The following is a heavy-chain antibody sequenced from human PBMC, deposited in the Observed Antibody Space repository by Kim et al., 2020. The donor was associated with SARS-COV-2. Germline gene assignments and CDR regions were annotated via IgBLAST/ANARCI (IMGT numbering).Heavy chain of an antibody. CDR2: ISAYNGNT. D-gene: IGHD2-15*01. CDR3: ARVGVVVVAATVTYYYYYGMDV. V-gene: IGHV1-18*01. J-gene: IGHJ6*02. CDR1: GYTFTSYG. Sequence: ASVKVSCKASGYTFTSYGISWVRQAPGQGLEWMGWISAYNGNTNYAQKLQGRVTMTTDTSTSTAYMELRSLRSDDTAVYYCARVGVVVVAATVTYYYYYGMDVWGQGTTVTVSS.